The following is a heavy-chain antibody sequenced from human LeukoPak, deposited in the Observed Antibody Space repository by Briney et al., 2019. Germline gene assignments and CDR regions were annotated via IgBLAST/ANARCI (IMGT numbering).Heavy chain of an antibody. Sequence: GESLRISCKGSGYSFTSYWISWVRQMPGKGLEWVGRIDPSDSYTNYSPSFQGHVTISADKSISTAYLQWSSLKASDTAMYYCARHDPRITMVRGETQNWFDPWGQGTLVTVSS. D-gene: IGHD3-10*01. CDR1: GYSFTSYW. CDR3: ARHDPRITMVRGETQNWFDP. CDR2: IDPSDSYT. V-gene: IGHV5-10-1*01. J-gene: IGHJ5*02.